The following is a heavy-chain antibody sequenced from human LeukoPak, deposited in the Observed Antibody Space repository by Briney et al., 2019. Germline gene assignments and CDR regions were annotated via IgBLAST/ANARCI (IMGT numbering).Heavy chain of an antibody. D-gene: IGHD2-2*01. CDR1: GYSISSGYY. Sequence: SETLSLTCVVSGYSISSGYYWGWIRQPPGKGLEWIASIYHSGSTYYNPSLKSRVTISVDTSNNQFSLKLSSMTAADTAVYYCARAPAAYYFESWGQGTLGTVSS. J-gene: IGHJ4*02. V-gene: IGHV4-38-2*01. CDR2: IYHSGST. CDR3: ARAPAAYYFES.